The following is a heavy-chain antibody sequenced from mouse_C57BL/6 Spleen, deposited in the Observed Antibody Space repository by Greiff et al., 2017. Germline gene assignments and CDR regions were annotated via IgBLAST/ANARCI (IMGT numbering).Heavy chain of an antibody. D-gene: IGHD2-1*01. J-gene: IGHJ2*01. V-gene: IGHV1-72*01. Sequence: QVQLQQSGAELVKPGASVKLSCKASGYTFTSYWMHWVKQRPGQGLEWIGRIYPRSGGTKYNEKFKGKATLTVDKSSSTAYMQLSSLTSEDSAVYYCARSTLDFDYWGQGTTVTVAS. CDR3: ARSTLDFDY. CDR1: GYTFTSYW. CDR2: IYPRSGGT.